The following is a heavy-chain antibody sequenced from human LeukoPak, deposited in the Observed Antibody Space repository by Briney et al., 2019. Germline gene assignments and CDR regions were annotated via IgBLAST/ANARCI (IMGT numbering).Heavy chain of an antibody. CDR3: AYGLRRIAFDI. CDR1: GGSFSGYY. CDR2: INHSGST. Sequence: PSETLSLTCAVYGGSFSGYYWSWIRQPPGKGLEWIGEINHSGSTNYNPSLKSRVIISVDTSKNQFSLKLSSVTAADTAVYYCAYGLRRIAFDIWGQGTMVTVSS. J-gene: IGHJ3*02. D-gene: IGHD4-17*01. V-gene: IGHV4-34*01.